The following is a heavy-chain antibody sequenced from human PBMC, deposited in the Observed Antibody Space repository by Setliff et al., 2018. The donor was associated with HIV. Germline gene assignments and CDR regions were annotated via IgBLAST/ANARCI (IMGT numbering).Heavy chain of an antibody. J-gene: IGHJ4*02. CDR3: ARLTTTYYYDSSAYYHPV. CDR1: GGSFSGYY. V-gene: IGHV4-34*01. CDR2: INHSGST. Sequence: SETLSLTCAVYGGSFSGYYWSWIRQPPGKGLEWIGGINHSGSTNYNPSLKSRVTISVDTSKNQFSLKLSSVTAADTAVFYCARLTTTYYYDSSAYYHPVWGQGTLVTSPQ. D-gene: IGHD3-22*01.